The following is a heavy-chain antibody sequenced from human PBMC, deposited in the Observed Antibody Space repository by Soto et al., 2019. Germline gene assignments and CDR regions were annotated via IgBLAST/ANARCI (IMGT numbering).Heavy chain of an antibody. CDR3: ARGTYYYESSGSHWFDP. D-gene: IGHD3-22*01. CDR2: IYHSGTT. Sequence: SETQCLSCAVSDGKRGSSNGRSWVRKPPVKGLEWIGEIYHSGTTNYNPPLKSRVTTSVDKSKNQFSLKLSSVTAADTAVYYCARGTYYYESSGSHWFDPWGKGTLVTVSS. CDR1: DGKRGSSNG. V-gene: IGHV4-4*02. J-gene: IGHJ5*02.